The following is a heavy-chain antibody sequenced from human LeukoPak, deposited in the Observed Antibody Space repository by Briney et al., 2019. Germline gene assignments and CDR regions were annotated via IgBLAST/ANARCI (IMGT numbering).Heavy chain of an antibody. CDR1: GFTFSSYA. CDR2: ISGGGGST. Sequence: PGGSLRLSCAASGFTFSSYAMSWVRQAPGKGLEWVSAISGGGGSTYYADSVKGRFTISRDNSKNQLYLQMKSLRAEDTAVYYCAKDPYQTHYDSSGHSDYWGQGTLVTVSS. D-gene: IGHD3-22*01. V-gene: IGHV3-23*01. CDR3: AKDPYQTHYDSSGHSDY. J-gene: IGHJ4*02.